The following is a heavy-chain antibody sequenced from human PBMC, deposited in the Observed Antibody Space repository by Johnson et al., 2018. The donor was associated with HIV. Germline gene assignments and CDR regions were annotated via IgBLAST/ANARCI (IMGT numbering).Heavy chain of an antibody. CDR3: ARESALTGDSLGFDI. J-gene: IGHJ3*02. D-gene: IGHD7-27*01. CDR2: IKCDGSEK. CDR1: GFTFRSYA. V-gene: IGHV3-52*01. Sequence: EVQLVESGGGLVQPGGSLRLSCAASGFTFRSYAMHWVCQAPEKGLEWVADIKCDGSEKKYVDSVKGRFTISRENAKNSLYLQMNSLRAEDTAVYYCARESALTGDSLGFDIWGQGTMVTVSS.